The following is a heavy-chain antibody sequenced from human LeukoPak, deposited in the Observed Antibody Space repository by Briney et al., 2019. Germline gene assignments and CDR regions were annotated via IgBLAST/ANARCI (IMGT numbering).Heavy chain of an antibody. CDR1: GGSFSGYY. CDR3: ARGLTKVGATVNFDY. CDR2: INHSGST. D-gene: IGHD1-26*01. J-gene: IGHJ4*02. Sequence: PSETLSLTCAVYGGSFSGYYWSWIRQPPGKGLEWIGEINHSGSTNYNPSLKSRVAISVDTSKNQFSLKLSSVTAADTAVYYCARGLTKVGATVNFDYWGQGTLVTVSS. V-gene: IGHV4-34*01.